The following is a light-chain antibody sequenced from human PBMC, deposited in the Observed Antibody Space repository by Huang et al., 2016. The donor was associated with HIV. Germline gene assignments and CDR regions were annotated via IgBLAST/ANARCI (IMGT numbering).Light chain of an antibody. Sequence: EIVLTQSPVTLSLSPGDRATLSCRASQSIGTYLDWYQQKSGQAPRRLIYDVSNRAAGVPARFSASGSETDFTLTIASLDPDDFAIYHCQQRSKWPLTFGGGTKVEMK. V-gene: IGKV3-11*01. CDR2: DVS. CDR1: QSIGTY. J-gene: IGKJ4*01. CDR3: QQRSKWPLT.